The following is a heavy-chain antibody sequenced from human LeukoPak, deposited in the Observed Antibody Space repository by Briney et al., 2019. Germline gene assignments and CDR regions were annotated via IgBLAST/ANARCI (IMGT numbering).Heavy chain of an antibody. V-gene: IGHV4-38-2*02. CDR3: ARGYYDILTGYPGDFDY. J-gene: IGHJ4*02. CDR2: IYHSGST. CDR1: GYSISSGYY. Sequence: SETLSLTCTVSGYSISSGYYWGWIRQPPGKGLEWIGSIYHSGSTYYNPSLKSRVTISVDTSKNQFSLKLSSVTAADTAVYYCARGYYDILTGYPGDFDYWGQGTLVTVSS. D-gene: IGHD3-9*01.